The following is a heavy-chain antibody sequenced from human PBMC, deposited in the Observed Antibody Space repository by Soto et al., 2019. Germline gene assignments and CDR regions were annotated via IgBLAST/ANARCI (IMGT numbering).Heavy chain of an antibody. D-gene: IGHD2-2*01. J-gene: IGHJ6*03. CDR3: AKGPYCSSTSCYVNDYYYYYMDV. V-gene: IGHV3-23*01. CDR1: GFTFSSYA. CDR2: ISGSGGST. Sequence: EVQLLESGGGLVQPGGSLRLSCAASGFTFSSYAMSWVRQAPGKGLEWVSAISGSGGSTYYADSVKGRFTISRDNSKNTLYLQMNSLRAEDTAVYYCAKGPYCSSTSCYVNDYYYYYMDVWGKGTTVTVSS.